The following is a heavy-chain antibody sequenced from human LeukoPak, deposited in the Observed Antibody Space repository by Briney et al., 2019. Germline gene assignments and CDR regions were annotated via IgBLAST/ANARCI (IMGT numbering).Heavy chain of an antibody. CDR3: ARVEISSSWYPDYFDY. CDR2: IYYSGST. J-gene: IGHJ4*02. CDR1: GGSISSYY. V-gene: IGHV4-39*07. D-gene: IGHD6-13*01. Sequence: SETLSLTCTVSGGSISSYYWGWIRQPPGKGLEWIGSIYYSGSTYYNPSLKSRVTISVDTSKNQFSLKLSSVTAADTAVYYCARVEISSSWYPDYFDYWGQGTLVTVSS.